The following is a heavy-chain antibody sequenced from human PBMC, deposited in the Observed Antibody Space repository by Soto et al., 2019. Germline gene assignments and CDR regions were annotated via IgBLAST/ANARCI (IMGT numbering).Heavy chain of an antibody. V-gene: IGHV3-23*01. CDR2: VSGSGAGT. CDR3: AKIRDSYGMDV. CDR1: GFTFSSYG. Sequence: GGSLRLSCAASGFTFSSYGMSWVRQAPGKGLEWVSSVSGSGAGTYYADSVKGRFTISRDNSKNTLYLQMNSLRVDDTAVYYCAKIRDSYGMDVWGQGTTVTV. J-gene: IGHJ6*02. D-gene: IGHD3-10*01.